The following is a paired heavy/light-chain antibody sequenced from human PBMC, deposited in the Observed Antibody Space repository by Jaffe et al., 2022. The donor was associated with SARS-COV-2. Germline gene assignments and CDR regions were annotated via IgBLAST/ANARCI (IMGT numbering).Light chain of an antibody. Sequence: DIQMTQSPSSLSASVGDRVTITCRASQDITNYLAWYQQKPGKVPKLLIYGASTLQSGVPSRFSGGGSGTDFTLTISSLQPEDVATFYCQNYYSAPPFTFGPGTKVDIK. CDR2: GAS. J-gene: IGKJ3*01. CDR3: QNYYSAPPFT. V-gene: IGKV1-27*01. CDR1: QDITNY.
Heavy chain of an antibody. D-gene: IGHD5-18*01. CDR2: IKYDGSDT. Sequence: EVQLVESGGGLVQPGGSLRLSCAASGFIFSNSWLSWVRQAPGKGLEWVASIKYDGSDTYYVDSVEGRFTISRDNAKNSLYLQMNSLRVEDTAVYFCAMRVRAGYNYGAPFDCWGHGTLVTVSS. CDR3: AMRVRAGYNYGAPFDC. CDR1: GFIFSNSW. V-gene: IGHV3-7*01. J-gene: IGHJ4*01.